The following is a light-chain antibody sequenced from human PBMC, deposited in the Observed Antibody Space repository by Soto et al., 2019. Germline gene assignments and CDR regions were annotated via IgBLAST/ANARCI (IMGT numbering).Light chain of an antibody. V-gene: IGKV1-5*01. CDR3: QQRSNWPQT. CDR1: QTISSW. Sequence: DIQMTQSPSTLSASVGDRVTITCRASQTISSWLAWYQQKPGKAPKLLIYAASTLESGVSSRFSGRGSGTEFTLTINSLEPEDFAVYYCQQRSNWPQTFGQGTKVDIK. CDR2: AAS. J-gene: IGKJ1*01.